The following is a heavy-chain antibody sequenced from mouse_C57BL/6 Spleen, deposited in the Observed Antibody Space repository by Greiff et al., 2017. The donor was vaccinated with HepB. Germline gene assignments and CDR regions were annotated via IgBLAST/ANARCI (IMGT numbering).Heavy chain of an antibody. V-gene: IGHV1-26*01. J-gene: IGHJ1*03. CDR2: INPNNGGT. CDR1: GYTFTDYY. CDR3: ARWSNEPWYFDV. Sequence: EVQLQQSGPELVKPGASVKISCKASGYTFTDYYMNWVKQSHGKSLEWIGDINPNNGGTSYNQKFKGKATLTVDKSSSTAYMELRSLTSEDSAVYYCARWSNEPWYFDVWGTGTTVTVSS.